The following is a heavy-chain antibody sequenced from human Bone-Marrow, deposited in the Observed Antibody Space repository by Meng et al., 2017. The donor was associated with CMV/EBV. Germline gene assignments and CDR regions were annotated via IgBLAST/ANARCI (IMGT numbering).Heavy chain of an antibody. Sequence: GGSLRLSCAASGFTSSSYSMNWVRQAPGKGLEWVSSISSSSSYIYYADSVKGRFTISRDNAKNSLYLQMNSLRAEDTAVYYCARALDSSGWSYYYYYGMDVWGQGTTVTVSS. V-gene: IGHV3-21*01. CDR1: GFTSSSYS. J-gene: IGHJ6*02. CDR2: ISSSSSYI. D-gene: IGHD6-19*01. CDR3: ARALDSSGWSYYYYYGMDV.